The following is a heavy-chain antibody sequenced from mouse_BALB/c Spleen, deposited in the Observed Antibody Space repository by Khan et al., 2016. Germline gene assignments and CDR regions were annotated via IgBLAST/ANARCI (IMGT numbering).Heavy chain of an antibody. V-gene: IGHV14-4*02. D-gene: IGHD1-1*01. CDR2: IDPENGDT. CDR1: VFNIKDYY. CDR3: NAISYGRDVYSDS. Sequence: QQSGAELVRSGASVKLSCTASVFNIKDYYMHWVKQRPEQGLEWIGWIDPENGDTEYAPKFQGKATMTADTSSNAAYLQFSSLTSEDSAVYYCNAISYGRDVYSDSWGQGTTLTVSS. J-gene: IGHJ2*01.